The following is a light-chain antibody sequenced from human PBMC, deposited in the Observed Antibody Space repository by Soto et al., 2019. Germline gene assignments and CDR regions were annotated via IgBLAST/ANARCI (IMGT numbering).Light chain of an antibody. CDR3: QQRHMWPIT. CDR2: DAY. J-gene: IGKJ5*01. Sequence: EVVLTQSPVTLSLSPCERATLSCRASQSFRGLLACYQQKPGQAPRLLIYDAYNRATGIPPRFSGSGSGTDFTLTISSLEPEDSAVYYCQQRHMWPITFGQGTRLEIK. V-gene: IGKV3-11*01. CDR1: QSFRGL.